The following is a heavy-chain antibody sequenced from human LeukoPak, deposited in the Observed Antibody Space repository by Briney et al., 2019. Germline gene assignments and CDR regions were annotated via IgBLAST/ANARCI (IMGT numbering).Heavy chain of an antibody. CDR2: ISPNGDST. Sequence: GGSLRLSCSASGFTFSNNYMHWIRQAPGKGPESVSHISPNGDSTYYGDSVKGRFTISRDNSKNTLYLQMNSLRPEDTAVYYCVKGGSFDVWGQGTRVTVSS. CDR1: GFTFSNNY. CDR3: VKGGSFDV. J-gene: IGHJ3*01. V-gene: IGHV3-64D*09.